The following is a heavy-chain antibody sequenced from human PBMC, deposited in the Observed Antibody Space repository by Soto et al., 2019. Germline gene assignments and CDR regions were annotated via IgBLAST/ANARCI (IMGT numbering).Heavy chain of an antibody. CDR2: VNPGGYST. J-gene: IGHJ4*02. CDR1: GFTFTSYS. CDR3: AKDLRAGSGYDFDY. D-gene: IGHD5-12*01. Sequence: EVQLLQSGGGLVQPGGSLRLSCAASGFTFTSYSMTWLRQTPGKGLEWVAAVNPGGYSTYYADSVKGRFTISRDNSNKTLYLQMNSLRAEDTAVYYCAKDLRAGSGYDFDYRDQGTLVTVSS. V-gene: IGHV3-23*01.